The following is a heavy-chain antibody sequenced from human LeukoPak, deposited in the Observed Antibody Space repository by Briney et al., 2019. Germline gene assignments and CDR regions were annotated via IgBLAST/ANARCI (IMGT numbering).Heavy chain of an antibody. D-gene: IGHD3-22*01. V-gene: IGHV4-59*01. CDR1: GGSISSYY. Sequence: PSETLSLTCTVSGGSISSYYWSWIRQPPGKGLEWIGYIYHSGSTNYNPSLKSRVTISVDTSKNQFSLKLSSVTAADTAVYYCARSFTYYYDSSGYWVFDIWGQGTMVTVSS. CDR3: ARSFTYYYDSSGYWVFDI. CDR2: IYHSGST. J-gene: IGHJ3*02.